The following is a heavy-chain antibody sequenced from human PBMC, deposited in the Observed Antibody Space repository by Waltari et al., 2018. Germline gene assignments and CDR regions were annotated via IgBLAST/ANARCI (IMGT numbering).Heavy chain of an antibody. CDR1: GYSIRSGSY. CDR2: IYHSGST. CDR3: ARESAGAHFYHYYSMDV. D-gene: IGHD1-26*01. J-gene: IGHJ6*03. V-gene: IGHV4-38-2*02. Sequence: QVQLQESGPGLVKPSETLSLTCAVSGYSIRSGSYWGWIRQPPGKGLEWIGSIYHSGSTYFNPSLKSRVTISVDTSKNQFSLNLNSVTAADTAVYYCARESAGAHFYHYYSMDVWGKGTTVSVSS.